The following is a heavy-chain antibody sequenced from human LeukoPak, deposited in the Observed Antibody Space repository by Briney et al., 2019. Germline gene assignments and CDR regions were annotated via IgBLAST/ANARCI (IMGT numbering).Heavy chain of an antibody. D-gene: IGHD3-22*01. CDR3: AKDGGPDYYDSSGHGY. CDR1: GFTFSSYG. Sequence: GGSLRLSCAASGFTFSSYGMHWVRQAPGKGLEWVAFTRYDGSNKYYADSVKGRFSISRDNSKNTLYLQMNSLRAEDTAVYYCAKDGGPDYYDSSGHGYWGQGTLVTVSS. CDR2: TRYDGSNK. V-gene: IGHV3-30*02. J-gene: IGHJ4*02.